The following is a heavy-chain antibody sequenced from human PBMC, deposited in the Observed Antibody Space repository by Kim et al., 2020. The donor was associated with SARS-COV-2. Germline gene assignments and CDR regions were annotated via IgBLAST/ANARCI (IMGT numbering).Heavy chain of an antibody. CDR2: ISSSSSYT. CDR3: ARGGVERYSYGLIGAFDI. Sequence: GGSLRLSCAASGFTFSDYYMSWIRQAPGKGLEWVSYISSSSSYTNYADSVKGRFTISRDNAKNSLYLQMNSLRAEDTAVYYCARGGVERYSYGLIGAFDIWGQGTMVTVSS. V-gene: IGHV3-11*06. J-gene: IGHJ3*02. CDR1: GFTFSDYY. D-gene: IGHD5-18*01.